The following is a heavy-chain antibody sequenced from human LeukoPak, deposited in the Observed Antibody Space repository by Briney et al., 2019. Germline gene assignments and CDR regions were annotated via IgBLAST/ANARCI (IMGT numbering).Heavy chain of an antibody. CDR3: ARAEDDIVVGKNKHYYYYYMDV. D-gene: IGHD2-15*01. J-gene: IGHJ6*03. CDR1: GGSISSYY. V-gene: IGHV4-59*01. Sequence: SETLSLTCTVSGGSISSYYWSWIRQPPGKGLEWIGYIYYSGSTNYNPSLKSRVTISVDTSKNQFSLKLSSVPAADTAVYYCARAEDDIVVGKNKHYYYYYMDVWGKGTTVIISS. CDR2: IYYSGST.